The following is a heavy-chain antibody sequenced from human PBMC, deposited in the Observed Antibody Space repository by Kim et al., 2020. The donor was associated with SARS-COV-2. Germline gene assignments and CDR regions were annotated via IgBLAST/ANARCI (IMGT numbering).Heavy chain of an antibody. D-gene: IGHD2-15*01. Sequence: SVKVSCKASGGTFSSYAISWVRQAPGQGLEWMGGIIPIFGTANYAQKFQGRVTITADESTSTAYMELSSLRSEDTAVYYCARDLCFGGGSCYSGGPTNNWFDPWGQGTLVTVSS. V-gene: IGHV1-69*13. CDR2: IIPIFGTA. J-gene: IGHJ5*02. CDR3: ARDLCFGGGSCYSGGPTNNWFDP. CDR1: GGTFSSYA.